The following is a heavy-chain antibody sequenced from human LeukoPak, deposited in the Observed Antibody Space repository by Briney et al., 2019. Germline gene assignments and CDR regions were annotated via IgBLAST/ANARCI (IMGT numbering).Heavy chain of an antibody. CDR2: IYPGDSDT. CDR1: GYSFTSYW. V-gene: IGHV5-51*01. J-gene: IGHJ4*02. Sequence: GESLKISCKGSGYSFTSYWIGWVRQMPGKGLEWMGIIYPGDSDTRYSPSFQGQVTISADKSISTAYLQWSSLKASDTAMYYCARPQLLWFGEHGPFDYWGQGTLVTVSS. CDR3: ARPQLLWFGEHGPFDY. D-gene: IGHD3-10*01.